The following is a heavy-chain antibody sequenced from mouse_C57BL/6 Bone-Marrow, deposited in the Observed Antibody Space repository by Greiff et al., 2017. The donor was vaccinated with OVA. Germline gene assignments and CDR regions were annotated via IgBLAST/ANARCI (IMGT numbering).Heavy chain of an antibody. J-gene: IGHJ1*03. Sequence: DVQLVESGGGLVKPGGSLKLSCAASGFTFSSYAMSWVRQTPEKWLEWVATISDGGSYTYYPDNVKGRFTISRDNAKNNLYLQMSHLKSEDTAMYYCARDGYRYFDVWGTGTTVTVSS. CDR1: GFTFSSYA. CDR3: ARDGYRYFDV. V-gene: IGHV5-4*01. CDR2: ISDGGSYT.